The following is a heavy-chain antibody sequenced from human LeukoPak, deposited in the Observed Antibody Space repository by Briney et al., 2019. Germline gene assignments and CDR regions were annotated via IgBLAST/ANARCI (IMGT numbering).Heavy chain of an antibody. CDR3: ARVCSTFDY. J-gene: IGHJ4*02. Sequence: GESLKISCKGSGYTFTSYWIGWVRQVPGKGLEWMGIVYPADSDTRYSPSFQGQVTISADKSISTAYLQWSSLKASDTAMYYCARVCSTFDYWGQGTLVTVSS. CDR1: GYTFTSYW. V-gene: IGHV5-51*01. CDR2: VYPADSDT. D-gene: IGHD2-15*01.